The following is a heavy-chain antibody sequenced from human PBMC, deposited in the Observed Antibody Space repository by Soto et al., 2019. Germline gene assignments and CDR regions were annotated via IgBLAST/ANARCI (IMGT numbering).Heavy chain of an antibody. D-gene: IGHD1-26*01. V-gene: IGHV3-23*01. CDR1: GFTFSSYA. CDR2: ISGSGGST. CDR3: AKGDEVGADPWYYYYGMDV. J-gene: IGHJ6*02. Sequence: GGSLRLSCAASGFTFSSYAMSWVRQAPGKGLEWVSAISGSGGSTYYAESVKGRFTISRDNSKNTLYLQMNSLRAEDTAVYYCAKGDEVGADPWYYYYGMDVWGQGTTVTVSS.